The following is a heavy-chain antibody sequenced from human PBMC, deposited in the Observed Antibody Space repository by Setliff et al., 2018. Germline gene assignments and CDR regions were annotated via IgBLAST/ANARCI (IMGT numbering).Heavy chain of an antibody. CDR3: AREPMDSAMVTTGAFDI. CDR1: GGSISTATYY. D-gene: IGHD5-18*01. J-gene: IGHJ3*02. Sequence: SETLSLTCTVSGGSISTATYYWGWVRQSPGKGLEWIGSIYWSGNTWYNPSFKSRVTISVDTSKNQFSLRLRSVSAADTAVYYCAREPMDSAMVTTGAFDIWGRGTMVTVSS. V-gene: IGHV4-39*07. CDR2: IYWSGNT.